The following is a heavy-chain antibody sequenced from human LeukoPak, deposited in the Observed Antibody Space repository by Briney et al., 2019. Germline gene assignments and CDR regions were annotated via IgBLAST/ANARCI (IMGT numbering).Heavy chain of an antibody. D-gene: IGHD3-22*01. CDR2: IIPILGIA. J-gene: IGHJ4*02. Sequence: SVKVSCKASGGTFSSYAISWVRQAPGQGLEWMGRIIPILGIANYAQKFQGRVTITADKSTSTAYMELSSLRSEDTAVYYCARTYYYDSSGPSTPVDPRHAPDYWGQGTLVTVSS. CDR3: ARTYYYDSSGPSTPVDPRHAPDY. CDR1: GGTFSSYA. V-gene: IGHV1-69*04.